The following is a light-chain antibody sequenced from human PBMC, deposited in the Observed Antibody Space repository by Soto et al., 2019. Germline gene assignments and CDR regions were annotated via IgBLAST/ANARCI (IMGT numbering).Light chain of an antibody. Sequence: DIVLTLSPSTLSLSPGERATLTCRASQSVSSFLAWYQQKPGQAPRLLIYGASTRATGIPARFSGSGSGTEFTLTISSLQSEDFAVYYCQQYNNWPRTFGQGTNVDIK. V-gene: IGKV3-15*01. CDR3: QQYNNWPRT. J-gene: IGKJ1*01. CDR1: QSVSSF. CDR2: GAS.